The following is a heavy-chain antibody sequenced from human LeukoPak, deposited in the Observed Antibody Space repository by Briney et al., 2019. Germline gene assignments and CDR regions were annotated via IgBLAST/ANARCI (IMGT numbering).Heavy chain of an antibody. Sequence: GGSLRLSCAASGFTVSSSYMTWVRQAPGKGLEWVSIIYRGGSTYYANTVQDRFTISRDNSRNTVYLQMNSLRAEDTVFYYCARMGAGGTGPFDNWGQGTLVTVSS. D-gene: IGHD3-16*01. CDR3: ARMGAGGTGPFDN. CDR1: GFTVSSSY. V-gene: IGHV3-66*01. J-gene: IGHJ4*02. CDR2: IYRGGST.